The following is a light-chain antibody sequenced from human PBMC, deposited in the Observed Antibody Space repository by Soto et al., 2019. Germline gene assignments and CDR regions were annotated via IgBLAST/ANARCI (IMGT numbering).Light chain of an antibody. CDR2: DVS. Sequence: QSALTQPRSVSGSPGQSVTISCTGTSSDVGGYNYVAWYQQYPGKAPKLIIYDVSTRPSGVPGRFSGSKSGNTASLTISGLQAEDEADYYCSSYAGSNNPYVFGTGTKVTV. V-gene: IGLV2-11*01. CDR1: SSDVGGYNY. CDR3: SSYAGSNNPYV. J-gene: IGLJ1*01.